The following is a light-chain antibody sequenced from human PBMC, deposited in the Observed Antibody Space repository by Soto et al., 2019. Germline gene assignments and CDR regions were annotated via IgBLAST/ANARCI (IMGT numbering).Light chain of an antibody. CDR1: QSISSW. J-gene: IGKJ1*01. V-gene: IGKV1-5*01. CDR3: QQYNSYST. Sequence: DIQMTQSPSTLSASIGDRVTITCRASQSISSWLAWYQQKPGKAPELLIYDASSLESGVPSRFSGSGSETEFTLTISSLQPDDFAIYYCQQYNSYSTFGQGTKVDI. CDR2: DAS.